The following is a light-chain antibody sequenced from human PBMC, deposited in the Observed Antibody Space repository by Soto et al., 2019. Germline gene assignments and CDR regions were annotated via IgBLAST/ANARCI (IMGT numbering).Light chain of an antibody. CDR1: SSDVGGYNY. V-gene: IGLV2-14*01. CDR3: SSYTSSSTGV. CDR2: DVS. J-gene: IGLJ1*01. Sequence: ALTQPASVSGSPGQSITISCTGTSSDVGGYNYVSWYQQHPGKAPKLMIYDVSNRPSGVSNRFSGSKSGNTASLTISGLQAEDEADYYCSSYTSSSTGVFGTGTKVTVL.